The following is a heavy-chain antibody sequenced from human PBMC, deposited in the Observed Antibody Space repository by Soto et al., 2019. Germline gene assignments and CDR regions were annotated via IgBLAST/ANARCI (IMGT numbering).Heavy chain of an antibody. CDR1: GVSVSSGSYY. D-gene: IGHD6-13*01. CDR3: ARVRTTAAAGNDY. J-gene: IGHJ4*02. CDR2: IYYSGTT. V-gene: IGHV4-61*01. Sequence: PSETLSLTCTFSGVSVSSGSYYWSWIRQPPGKGLEWIGYIYYSGTTNYNPSLKSRVTISVDTSKNQFSLKLSSVTAADTAVYYCARVRTTAAAGNDYWGQGTLVTVSS.